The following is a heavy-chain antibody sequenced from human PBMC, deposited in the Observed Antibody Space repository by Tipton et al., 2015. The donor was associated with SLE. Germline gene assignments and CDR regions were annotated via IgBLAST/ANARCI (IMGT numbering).Heavy chain of an antibody. V-gene: IGHV1-18*01. CDR2: ISGCNGHT. Sequence: QLVQSGAEVKKPGASVKVSCKASGYTFTNYGISWVRQAPGQGLEWMGWISGCNGHTNYAQKVQDRVTMTTDASTTTAYMGLTSLRYDDTAVYYCARTTTRYDSTGDNDYWGQGTLVTVSS. CDR1: GYTFTNYG. J-gene: IGHJ4*02. D-gene: IGHD3-22*01. CDR3: ARTTTRYDSTGDNDY.